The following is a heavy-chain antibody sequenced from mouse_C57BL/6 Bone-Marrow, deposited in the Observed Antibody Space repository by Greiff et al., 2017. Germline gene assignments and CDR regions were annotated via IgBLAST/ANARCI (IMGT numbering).Heavy chain of an antibody. CDR2: IDPSDSYT. CDR3: AGYAMDY. Sequence: VQLQQPGAELVRPGTSVTLSCKASGYTFTSYWMHWVKQRPGQGLEWIGVIDPSDSYTNYNQKFKGKATLTVDTSSSTAYMQLSSLTSEDSAVYYCAGYAMDYWGQGTSVTVSS. V-gene: IGHV1-59*01. CDR1: GYTFTSYW. J-gene: IGHJ4*01.